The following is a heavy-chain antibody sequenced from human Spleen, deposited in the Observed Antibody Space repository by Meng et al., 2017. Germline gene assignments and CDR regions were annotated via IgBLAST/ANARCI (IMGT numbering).Heavy chain of an antibody. CDR2: IRSNSYGGTT. Sequence: GESLKISCTASGFTFGDYPMTWFRQAPGKGLEWVGFIRSNSYGGTTEYAASVKGRFTISRDDSKSIAYLQMNSLKTEDTAVYYCTRDYGSGSYYYYGMDVWGQGTTVTVSS. CDR1: GFTFGDYP. J-gene: IGHJ6*02. CDR3: TRDYGSGSYYYYGMDV. D-gene: IGHD3-10*01. V-gene: IGHV3-49*03.